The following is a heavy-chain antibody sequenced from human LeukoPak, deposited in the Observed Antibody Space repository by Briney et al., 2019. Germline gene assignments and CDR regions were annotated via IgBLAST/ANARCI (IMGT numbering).Heavy chain of an antibody. J-gene: IGHJ5*02. CDR1: GGSFSGNY. CDR3: AREGHTLTTVGA. V-gene: IGHV4-34*01. Sequence: SETLSLTCAVYGGSFSGNYWSWIRQPPGKGLEWIGQISHGGSIKYNPSLKSRVTISVDTSKNQFSLKLCSVTAADTAVYYCAREGHTLTTVGAWGQGTLVTVSS. CDR2: ISHGGSI. D-gene: IGHD4-23*01.